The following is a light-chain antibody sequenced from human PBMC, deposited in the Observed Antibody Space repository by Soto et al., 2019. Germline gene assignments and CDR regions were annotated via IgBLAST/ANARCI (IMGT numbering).Light chain of an antibody. CDR3: QQSDTTPYT. CDR2: DTS. CDR1: QTIGTF. J-gene: IGKJ2*01. V-gene: IGKV1-39*01. Sequence: DIQMTQSPSSLSASVGDRVTIACRASQTIGTFLNWYQQEPGKAPKVLIYDTSSLQYGVPSRFSGSGSGTVFTLTISSLQPEDFATYFCQQSDTTPYTFGQGTILEI.